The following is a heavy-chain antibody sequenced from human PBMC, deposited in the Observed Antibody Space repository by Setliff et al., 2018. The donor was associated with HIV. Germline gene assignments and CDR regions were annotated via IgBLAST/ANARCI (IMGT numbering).Heavy chain of an antibody. CDR2: IYFSGST. V-gene: IGHV4-39*07. CDR1: GGSIRSSSYY. Sequence: PSETLSLTCTVSGGSIRSSSYYWGWIRQPPGKGLEWVGSIYFSGSTYYNPSLKSRVTMSVDTSKSQFSLKVSSVTAADTAIYYCARPSTAGFDYWGRGTLVTVSS. CDR3: ARPSTAGFDY. J-gene: IGHJ4*02. D-gene: IGHD6-19*01.